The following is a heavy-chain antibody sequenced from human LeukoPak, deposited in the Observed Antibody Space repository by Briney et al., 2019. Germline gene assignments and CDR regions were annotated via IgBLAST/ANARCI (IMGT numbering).Heavy chain of an antibody. CDR2: ITGYGAT. V-gene: IGHV3-23*01. CDR1: GFTFSNFA. Sequence: GVSLRLSCAASGFTFSNFAMMWVRQAPGTGLQWVSTITGYGATFYADSVRGRFTIFRDTSMNTLFLQMNSLGAEDTAVYYCAKGAAAGKVDWFDPWGQGTLVTVSS. J-gene: IGHJ5*02. CDR3: AKGAAAGKVDWFDP. D-gene: IGHD6-13*01.